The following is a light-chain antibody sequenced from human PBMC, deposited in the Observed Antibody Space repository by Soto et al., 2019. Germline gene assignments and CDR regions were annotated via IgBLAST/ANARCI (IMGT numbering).Light chain of an antibody. CDR1: SSNIGSYT. V-gene: IGLV1-44*01. CDR2: SNS. J-gene: IGLJ1*01. CDR3: AAWDDSLNGYV. Sequence: QSVLIQPPSASGTPGQRVTVSCSGGSSNIGSYTVNWYQQLPGAAPKLLIYSNSQRPSGVPDRFSAAKSGTSASLAISGLQSEDEAGYYCAAWDDSLNGYVFGPGTKVTVL.